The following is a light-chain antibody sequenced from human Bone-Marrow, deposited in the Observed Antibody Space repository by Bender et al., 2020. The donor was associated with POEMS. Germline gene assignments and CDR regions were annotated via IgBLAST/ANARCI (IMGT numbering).Light chain of an antibody. CDR2: RDY. V-gene: IGLV3-9*01. Sequence: SYELTQPPSVSVASGQAATITCGGKYIGTKTVHWYQQRPGQAPVLVIYRDYNRPSGIPDRFSGSKSGNTASLTVSGLQAEDEADYYCCSYAASNKSVFGSGTKVTVL. CDR1: YIGTKT. J-gene: IGLJ1*01. CDR3: CSYAASNKSV.